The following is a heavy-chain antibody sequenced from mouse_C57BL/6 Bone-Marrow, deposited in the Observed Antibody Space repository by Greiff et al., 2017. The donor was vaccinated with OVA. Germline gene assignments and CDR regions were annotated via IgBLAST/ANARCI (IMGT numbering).Heavy chain of an antibody. CDR1: GYTFTSYW. Sequence: QVQLQQPGAELVKPGASVKMSCKASGYTFTSYWITWVKQRPGQGLAWIGDIYPGSGSTNYNEKFKSKATLTVDTSSSTAYMQLSSLTSEDSAVYYCARKDYYGSSPWFAYWGQGTLVTVSA. J-gene: IGHJ3*01. CDR3: ARKDYYGSSPWFAY. CDR2: IYPGSGST. V-gene: IGHV1-55*01. D-gene: IGHD1-1*01.